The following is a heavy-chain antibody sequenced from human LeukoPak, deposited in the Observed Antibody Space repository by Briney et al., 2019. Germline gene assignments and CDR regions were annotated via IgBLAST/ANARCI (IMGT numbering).Heavy chain of an antibody. CDR2: ISSSSSYI. CDR3: AGDPTSSWETAFDI. V-gene: IGHV3-21*01. J-gene: IGHJ3*02. D-gene: IGHD1-26*01. CDR1: GFTFSTYT. Sequence: GGSLRLSCAASGFTFSTYTMNWVRQAPRKGLEWVSSISSSSSYIYYADSVRGRFTISRDDAKNSLYLQMSSLRAEDTAVYYCAGDPTSSWETAFDIWGQGTMVTVSS.